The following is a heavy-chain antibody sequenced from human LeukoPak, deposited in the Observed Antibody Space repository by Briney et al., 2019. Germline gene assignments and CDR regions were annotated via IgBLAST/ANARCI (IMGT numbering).Heavy chain of an antibody. CDR1: GFTFTSSA. Sequence: SVKVSCKASGFTFTSSAMQWVRQARGQRLEWIGWIVVGSGNTNYAQKFQERVTITRDMSTSTAYMELSSLRSEDTAVYNCAAQPHDYDYVWGSYRWSDAFDIWGQGTMVTVSS. CDR2: IVVGSGNT. V-gene: IGHV1-58*02. J-gene: IGHJ3*02. CDR3: AAQPHDYDYVWGSYRWSDAFDI. D-gene: IGHD3-16*02.